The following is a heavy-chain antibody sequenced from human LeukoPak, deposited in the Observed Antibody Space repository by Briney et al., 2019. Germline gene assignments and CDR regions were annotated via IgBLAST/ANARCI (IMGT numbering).Heavy chain of an antibody. Sequence: SQTLSLTCAISGDSIFTNNVAWNWIRQSPSRGLEWLGRTYYGSKWSFDYAVSVKSRITINADTSKNQFSLQLSSVTPEDTAVYYCARGKYASFDNWGQGTLVTVSS. J-gene: IGHJ4*02. D-gene: IGHD2-2*01. CDR1: GDSIFTNNVA. CDR2: TYYGSKWSF. CDR3: ARGKYASFDN. V-gene: IGHV6-1*01.